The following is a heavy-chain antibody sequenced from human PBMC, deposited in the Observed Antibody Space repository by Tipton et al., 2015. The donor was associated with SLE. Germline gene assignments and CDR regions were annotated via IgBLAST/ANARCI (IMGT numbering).Heavy chain of an antibody. CDR1: GFTFNDYA. V-gene: IGHV3-9*01. J-gene: IGHJ4*02. Sequence: SLRLSCVASGFTFNDYAMHWVRQAPGRGLEWVSGINWNSDNRGYADSVKGRFTISRDNAKNSLYLQMNSLRAEDTALYYCAKGRSGARRAFDYWGQGTLVTVSS. CDR3: AKGRSGARRAFDY. CDR2: INWNSDNR. D-gene: IGHD1-14*01.